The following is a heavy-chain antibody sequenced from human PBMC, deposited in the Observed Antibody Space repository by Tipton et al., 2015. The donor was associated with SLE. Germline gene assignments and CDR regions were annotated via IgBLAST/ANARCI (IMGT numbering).Heavy chain of an antibody. CDR3: ARGGFCSGGSCFSFDVNWLDP. D-gene: IGHD2-15*01. CDR2: ISRSGRTI. J-gene: IGHJ5*02. Sequence: SLRLSCAVSGFTFSTYEMTWVRQAAGKGLEWVSYISRSGRTIYYADSVKGRFTISRDNAKNSLYLQMNSLRDEDTAVYYCARGGFCSGGSCFSFDVNWLDPWGQGTLVTVSS. V-gene: IGHV3-48*03. CDR1: GFTFSTYE.